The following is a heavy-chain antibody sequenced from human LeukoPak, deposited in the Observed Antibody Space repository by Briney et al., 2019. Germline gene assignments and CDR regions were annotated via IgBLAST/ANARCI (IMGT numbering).Heavy chain of an antibody. D-gene: IGHD3-16*02. J-gene: IGHJ6*04. CDR3: ARGVVITFGGVIASLHHDYGMDV. V-gene: IGHV1-69*13. CDR2: IDPIFCTA. CDR1: GGTFISYA. Sequence: SVKDSCKASGGTFISYAISWVRQAPGQEREGMGGIDPIFCTANYVQKFQGRVRITADESTSTAYMELSSLRSEDTAVYYCARGVVITFGGVIASLHHDYGMDVWGKGTTVTVSS.